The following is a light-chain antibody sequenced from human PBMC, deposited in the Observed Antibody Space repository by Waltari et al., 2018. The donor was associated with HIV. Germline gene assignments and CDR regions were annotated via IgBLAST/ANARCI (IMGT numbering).Light chain of an antibody. CDR2: GTG. J-gene: IGLJ3*02. Sequence: QSVLTQPPSVSGAPGQRVTISCTGSSSTIGAGYDVHWYQQLPGTAPKLLIAGTGNRPSGVPDRFSGSKSGTSASLAITGLLAEDEADDYVQSYDSSLSVWVFGGGTKLTVL. V-gene: IGLV1-40*01. CDR3: QSYDSSLSVWV. CDR1: SSTIGAGYD.